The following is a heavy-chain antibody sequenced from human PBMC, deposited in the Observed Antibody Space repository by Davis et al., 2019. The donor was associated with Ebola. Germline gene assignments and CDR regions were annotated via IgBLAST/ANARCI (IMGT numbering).Heavy chain of an antibody. CDR3: ARGKRRITIFGVVPRPGAFDI. CDR2: IYYSGST. Sequence: SETLSLTCTVSGGSITSYYWSWIRQPPGKGLEWIAYIYYSGSTNYNPSLKSRVTISVDTSKNQFSLKLSSVTAADTAVYYCARGKRRITIFGVVPRPGAFDIWGQGTMVTVSS. J-gene: IGHJ3*02. D-gene: IGHD3-3*01. V-gene: IGHV4-59*12. CDR1: GGSITSYY.